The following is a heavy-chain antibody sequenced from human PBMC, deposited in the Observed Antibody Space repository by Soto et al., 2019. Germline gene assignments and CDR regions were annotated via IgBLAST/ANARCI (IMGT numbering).Heavy chain of an antibody. CDR2: INAGNGNT. V-gene: IGHV1-3*01. Sequence: ASVKVSCKASGYTFTSYAMHWVRQAPGQRXEWMGWINAGNGNTKYSQKFQGRVTITRDTSASTAYMELSSLRSEDTAVYYCARAPYYYDSSGYYYYYYGMDVWGQGTTVTVSS. J-gene: IGHJ6*02. CDR3: ARAPYYYDSSGYYYYYYGMDV. D-gene: IGHD3-22*01. CDR1: GYTFTSYA.